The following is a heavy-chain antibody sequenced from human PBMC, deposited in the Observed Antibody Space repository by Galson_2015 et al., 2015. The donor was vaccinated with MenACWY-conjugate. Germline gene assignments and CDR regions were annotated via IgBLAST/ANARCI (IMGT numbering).Heavy chain of an antibody. CDR2: IYYSGST. J-gene: IGHJ4*02. D-gene: IGHD1-26*01. CDR3: AREGGGSEGWEPRGGLNFDY. Sequence: TLSLTCTVSGGSISSGGYYWSWIRQHPGKGLEWIGYIYYSGSTYYNPSLKSRVTISVDTSKNQFSLKLSSVTAADTAVYYCAREGGGSEGWEPRGGLNFDYWGQGTLVTVSS. V-gene: IGHV4-31*03. CDR1: GGSISSGGYY.